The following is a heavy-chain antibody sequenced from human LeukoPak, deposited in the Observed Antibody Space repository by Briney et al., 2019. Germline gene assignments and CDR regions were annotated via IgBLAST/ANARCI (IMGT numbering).Heavy chain of an antibody. CDR2: INPNSGGT. Sequence: ASVKVSCKASGYTFTGYYMHWVRQAPGQGLEWMGWINPNSGGTNYAQKFQGRVTMTRDTSNSTAYMELTRLRSDDTAVFYCARQTPTIRALGSWGQGTLVTVSS. D-gene: IGHD4-23*01. V-gene: IGHV1-2*02. CDR3: ARQTPTIRALGS. J-gene: IGHJ5*02. CDR1: GYTFTGYY.